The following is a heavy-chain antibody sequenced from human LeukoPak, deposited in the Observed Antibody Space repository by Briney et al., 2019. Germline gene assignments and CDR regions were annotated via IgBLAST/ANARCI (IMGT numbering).Heavy chain of an antibody. CDR3: ARENPSGYYNRPIDY. D-gene: IGHD3-22*01. CDR2: NSGSA. CDR1: GGSINSYY. Sequence: PSETLSLTCTVSGGSINSYYWSWIRQPLGKGLEWIGYNSGSANYNPSLKSRVTISVDTSKNQFSLKLSSVTAADTAIYYCARENPSGYYNRPIDYWGQGTLVTASS. V-gene: IGHV4-59*01. J-gene: IGHJ4*02.